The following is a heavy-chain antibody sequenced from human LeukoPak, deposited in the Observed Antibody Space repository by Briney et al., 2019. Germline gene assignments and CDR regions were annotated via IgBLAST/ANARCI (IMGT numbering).Heavy chain of an antibody. Sequence: SETLSLTCTVSGGSISSYYWSWIRQPPGKGLEWIGYIYYSGSTNYNPSLKSRVTISVDTSKNQFSLKLSSVTAVDTAVYYCARVYGNDFWSGYYTPYFDYWGQGTLVTVSS. V-gene: IGHV4-59*01. J-gene: IGHJ4*02. CDR2: IYYSGST. D-gene: IGHD3-3*01. CDR3: ARVYGNDFWSGYYTPYFDY. CDR1: GGSISSYY.